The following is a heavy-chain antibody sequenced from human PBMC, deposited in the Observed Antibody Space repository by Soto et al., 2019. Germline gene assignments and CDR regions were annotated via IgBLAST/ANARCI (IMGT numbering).Heavy chain of an antibody. V-gene: IGHV3-23*01. CDR2: ISGSGGST. D-gene: IGHD6-13*01. Sequence: EVQLLESGGGLVQPGGCLRLSCAASGFTFSSYAMSWVRQAPGKGLEWVSAISGSGGSTYYAYSVKGRFTISRDNSKNTLYLQMNSLRAEDTAVYYCAKDTGSSWYYYYYGMDVWGQGTTVTVSS. CDR3: AKDTGSSWYYYYYGMDV. J-gene: IGHJ6*02. CDR1: GFTFSSYA.